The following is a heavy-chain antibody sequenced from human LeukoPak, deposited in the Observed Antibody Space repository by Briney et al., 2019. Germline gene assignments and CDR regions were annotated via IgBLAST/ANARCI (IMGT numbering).Heavy chain of an antibody. V-gene: IGHV4-59*01. J-gene: IGHJ4*02. Sequence: PSETLSLTCTVSGGSISSYYWSWIRQPPGKGLEWIGYIYYSGSTNYNPSLKSRVTISVDTSKNQFSLKLSSVTAADTAVYYCARGRTIFGVVTAGYWGQGTLVTVSS. D-gene: IGHD3-3*01. CDR1: GGSISSYY. CDR2: IYYSGST. CDR3: ARGRTIFGVVTAGY.